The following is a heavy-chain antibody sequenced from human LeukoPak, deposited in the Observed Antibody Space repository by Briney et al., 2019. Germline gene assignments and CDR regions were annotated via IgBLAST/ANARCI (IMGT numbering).Heavy chain of an antibody. V-gene: IGHV3-53*01. Sequence: GGSLRLSCAASGFTVSSNYMSWVRQAPGKGLEWVSVIYSGGSIYYADSVKGRFTISRDNSKNTLYLQMNSLRAEDTAVYYCASLYSSSWYSPDYWGQGTLVTVSS. CDR2: IYSGGSI. J-gene: IGHJ4*02. CDR3: ASLYSSSWYSPDY. CDR1: GFTVSSNY. D-gene: IGHD6-13*01.